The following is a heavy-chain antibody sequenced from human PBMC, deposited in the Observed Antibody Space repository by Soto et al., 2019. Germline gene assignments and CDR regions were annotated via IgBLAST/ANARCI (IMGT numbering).Heavy chain of an antibody. J-gene: IGHJ6*02. CDR1: GDSVSSNSAA. V-gene: IGHV6-1*01. CDR3: AREPNAILRYFDWFKPCYYYYGMDV. Sequence: PSQTLSLTCAISGDSVSSNSAAWNWIRQSPSRGLEWLGRTYYRSKWYNDYAVSVKSRITINPDTSKNQFSLQLNSVTPEDTAVYYCAREPNAILRYFDWFKPCYYYYGMDVWGQGTTVTVSS. D-gene: IGHD3-9*01. CDR2: TYYRSKWYN.